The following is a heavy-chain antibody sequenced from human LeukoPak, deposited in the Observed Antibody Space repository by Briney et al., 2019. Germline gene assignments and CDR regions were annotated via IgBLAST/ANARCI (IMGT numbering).Heavy chain of an antibody. Sequence: SVKVSCKASGGTFSSYAISWVRQAPGQGLEWMGGIIPIFGTVNYAQKFQGSVTITADESTSTAYMELSSLRSEDTAVYYCARARTSGSWHHYDHWGQGTLVTVSS. CDR1: GGTFSSYA. V-gene: IGHV1-69*13. D-gene: IGHD1-7*01. CDR3: ARARTSGSWHHYDH. CDR2: IIPIFGTV. J-gene: IGHJ4*02.